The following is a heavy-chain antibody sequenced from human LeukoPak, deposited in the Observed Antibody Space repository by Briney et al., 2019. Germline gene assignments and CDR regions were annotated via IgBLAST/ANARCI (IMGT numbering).Heavy chain of an antibody. CDR1: GFTFSSYS. CDR2: FNSSTSYI. D-gene: IGHD3-10*01. J-gene: IGHJ4*02. CDR3: ARDLSPVVRASPMGY. V-gene: IGHV3-21*01. Sequence: GRSLRLSCAASGFTFSSYSMNWVRQASGKGVDWVSSFNSSTSYIYYADSVKGRFTISRDNANKSLYLQMNSLRAEDTAVYYCARDLSPVVRASPMGYWGQGTPVTVSS.